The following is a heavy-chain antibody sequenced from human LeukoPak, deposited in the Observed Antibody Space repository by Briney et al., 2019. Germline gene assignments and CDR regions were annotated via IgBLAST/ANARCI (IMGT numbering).Heavy chain of an antibody. J-gene: IGHJ4*02. CDR1: GHTFTNYY. Sequence: ASVKVSCKASGHTFTNYYMNWVRQAPGQGLEWMGIINPSGGSTSYAQKFQGRVTMTRDTSTSTVYMELSSLRSEDTAVYYCARVEMATIHYFDYWGQGTLVTVSS. CDR2: INPSGGST. D-gene: IGHD5-24*01. CDR3: ARVEMATIHYFDY. V-gene: IGHV1-46*01.